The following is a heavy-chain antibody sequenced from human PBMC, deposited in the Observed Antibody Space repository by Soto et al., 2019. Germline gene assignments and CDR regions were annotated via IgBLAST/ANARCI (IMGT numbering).Heavy chain of an antibody. V-gene: IGHV3-74*01. CDR3: TSDTFGLRDT. Sequence: QRLSCAASGFPFSHYWMHWVRQTPGKGLVWVSRINPAGTITNYADSVEGRFTVSRDNADSALFLQMNSLSAEDTAIYYCTSDTFGLRDTWGQGTLVTVSS. CDR2: INPAGTIT. J-gene: IGHJ5*02. D-gene: IGHD3-16*01. CDR1: GFPFSHYW.